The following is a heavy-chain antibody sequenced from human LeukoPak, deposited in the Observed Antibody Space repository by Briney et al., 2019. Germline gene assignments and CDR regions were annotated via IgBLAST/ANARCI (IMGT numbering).Heavy chain of an antibody. Sequence: ASVKVSCKASGYTFTGYYMHWVRQAPGQGLEWMGWINPNSGGTNYAQKFQGRVTMTRDTSISTAYTELSRLRSDDTAVYYCARHFPPGGFPGYWGQGTLVTVSS. CDR3: ARHFPPGGFPGY. J-gene: IGHJ4*02. CDR1: GYTFTGYY. CDR2: INPNSGGT. V-gene: IGHV1-2*02. D-gene: IGHD2-8*02.